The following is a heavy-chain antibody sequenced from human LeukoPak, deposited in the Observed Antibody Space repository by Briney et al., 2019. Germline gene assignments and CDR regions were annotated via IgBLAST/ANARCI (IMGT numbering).Heavy chain of an antibody. J-gene: IGHJ4*02. V-gene: IGHV4-4*07. CDR3: ARDGSNWTPNNYFDY. CDR1: GGSISSYY. D-gene: IGHD6-13*01. CDR2: IYTSGST. Sequence: SETLSLTCTVSGGSISSYYWSWIRQPAGKGLEWIGRIYTSGSTNYNPSLKSRVTMSVDTSKNQFSLKLSSVTAADTAVYYCARDGSNWTPNNYFDYWGQGTLVTVSS.